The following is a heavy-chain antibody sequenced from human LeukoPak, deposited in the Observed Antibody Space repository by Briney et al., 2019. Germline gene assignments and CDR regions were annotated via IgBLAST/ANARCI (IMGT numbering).Heavy chain of an antibody. Sequence: ASVKVSCKASGGTFSSYAISWVRQAPGQGLEWMGGTIPIFGTANYAQKFQGRVTITADESTSTAYMELSSLRSEDTAVYYCATYYCSSTSCYADYYYGMDVWGKGTTVTVSS. V-gene: IGHV1-69*13. CDR2: TIPIFGTA. D-gene: IGHD2-2*01. CDR3: ATYYCSSTSCYADYYYGMDV. J-gene: IGHJ6*04. CDR1: GGTFSSYA.